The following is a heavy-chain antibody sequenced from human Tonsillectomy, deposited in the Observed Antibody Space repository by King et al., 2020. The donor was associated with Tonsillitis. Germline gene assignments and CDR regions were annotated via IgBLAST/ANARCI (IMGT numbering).Heavy chain of an antibody. CDR3: ARGRIVLMVYSIGPHYFDY. J-gene: IGHJ4*02. Sequence: PLPHFRSFLFPHSSPLSLSFFLYGGSFLVYDWNLHRPATGKLLDVLLELTPLGSTNNNPSLKSRVTISVDKSKNQFSLKLSSVTAADTAVYYCARGRIVLMVYSIGPHYFDYWGQGTLVTVSS. D-gene: IGHD2-8*01. CDR2: LTPLGST. CDR1: GGSFLVYD. V-gene: IGHV4-34*01.